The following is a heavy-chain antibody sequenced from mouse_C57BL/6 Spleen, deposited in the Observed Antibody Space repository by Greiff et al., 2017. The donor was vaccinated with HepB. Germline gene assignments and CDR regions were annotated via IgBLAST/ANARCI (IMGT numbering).Heavy chain of an antibody. J-gene: IGHJ2*01. D-gene: IGHD2-2*01. CDR3: ARRRGLPYYFDY. CDR2: INPNNGGT. V-gene: IGHV1-22*01. CDR1: GYTFTDYN. Sequence: EVQLVESGPELVKPGASVKMSCKASGYTFTDYNMHWVKQSHGKSLEWIGYINPNNGGTSYNQKFKGKATLTVNKSSSTAYMELRSLTSEDSAVYYCARRRGLPYYFDYWGQGTTLTVSS.